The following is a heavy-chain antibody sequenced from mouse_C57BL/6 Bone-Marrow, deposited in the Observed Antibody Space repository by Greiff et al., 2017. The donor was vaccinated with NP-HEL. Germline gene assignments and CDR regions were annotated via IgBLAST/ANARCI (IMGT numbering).Heavy chain of an antibody. CDR2: IYPGDGDT. Sequence: VQLQQSGPELVKPGASVKISCKASGYTFSTSWMNWMKQRPGKGLEWIGRIYPGDGDTHYSGNFEGKASLTADKSSNSAYMQLSSLTSKDSAVYFCARGESWGAFFDYWGQGTTLTVSS. J-gene: IGHJ2*01. D-gene: IGHD6-1*01. CDR3: ARGESWGAFFDY. CDR1: GYTFSTSW. V-gene: IGHV1-82*01.